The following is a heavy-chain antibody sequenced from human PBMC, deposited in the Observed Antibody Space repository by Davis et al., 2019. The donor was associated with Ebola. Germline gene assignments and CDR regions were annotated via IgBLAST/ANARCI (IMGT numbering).Heavy chain of an antibody. Sequence: PSETLSLTCTVSGGSVSSYHWNWIRQPPGKGLEWIGYIHYSGNSDYNPSLKSRVTMSVDTSKNQFSLNLGSVTAADTAVYYCAAIYGWAFGYYYLDVWGRGTTVTVSS. CDR1: GGSVSSYH. D-gene: IGHD2-2*02. CDR2: IHYSGNS. CDR3: AAIYGWAFGYYYLDV. J-gene: IGHJ6*03. V-gene: IGHV4-59*02.